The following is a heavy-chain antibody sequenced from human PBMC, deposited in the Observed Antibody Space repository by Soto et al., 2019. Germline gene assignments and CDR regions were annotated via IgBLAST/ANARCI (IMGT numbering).Heavy chain of an antibody. D-gene: IGHD3-22*01. CDR2: ISAYNGNT. CDR1: GYTFTSYG. Sequence: ASVKVSCKASGYTFTSYGISWVRQAPGQGLEWMGWISAYNGNTNYAQKLQGRVTMTTDTSTSTAYMELRSLRSDDTAVYYCARDPGNYYDSSGYYYHYWGQGTLVTVSS. CDR3: ARDPGNYYDSSGYYYHY. J-gene: IGHJ4*02. V-gene: IGHV1-18*01.